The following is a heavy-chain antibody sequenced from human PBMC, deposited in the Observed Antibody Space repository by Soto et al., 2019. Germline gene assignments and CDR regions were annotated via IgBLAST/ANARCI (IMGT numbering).Heavy chain of an antibody. V-gene: IGHV3-48*02. J-gene: IGHJ6*02. CDR2: ISSDSRTI. D-gene: IGHD3-3*01. CDR1: GFSLSDYA. Sequence: PGGSLRLSCVASGFSLSDYAVNWVRQAPGKGLEWVSFISSDSRTIYYADSVEGRFTVSRDNARNSVSLQMDSLRDEDAAVYYCARIKLVEWFFINVDVRDMDVWGQGTPVTVSS. CDR3: ARIKLVEWFFINVDVRDMDV.